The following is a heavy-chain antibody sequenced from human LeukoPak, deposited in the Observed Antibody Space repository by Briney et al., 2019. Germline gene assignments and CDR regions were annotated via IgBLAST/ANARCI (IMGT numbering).Heavy chain of an antibody. D-gene: IGHD3-10*01. CDR3: ARDRRRLLWFGELLSYYYYMDV. Sequence: PSETLSLTCTVSGGSISSYYWSWIRQPAGKGLEWIGRIYTSGSTNYNPSLKSRVTMSVDTSKNQFSLKLSSVTAADTAVYYCARDRRRLLWFGELLSYYYYMDVWGKGTTVTVSS. J-gene: IGHJ6*03. CDR2: IYTSGST. CDR1: GGSISSYY. V-gene: IGHV4-4*07.